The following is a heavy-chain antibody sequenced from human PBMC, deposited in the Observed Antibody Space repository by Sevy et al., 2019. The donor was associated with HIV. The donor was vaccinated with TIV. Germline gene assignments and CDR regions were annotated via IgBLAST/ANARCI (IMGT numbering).Heavy chain of an antibody. CDR2: ISSSGSSI. V-gene: IGHV3-48*03. CDR3: TRNGGAFDNGFDP. Sequence: GESLKISCTASGFTFSSYGMNWVRQAPGKGLEWVSKISSSGSSIYYADSVKGRFTISRDNAKNSLNLQMNSLRAEDTAVYYCTRNGGAFDNGFDPWGQGTLVTVSS. CDR1: GFTFSSYG. J-gene: IGHJ5*02. D-gene: IGHD2-8*01.